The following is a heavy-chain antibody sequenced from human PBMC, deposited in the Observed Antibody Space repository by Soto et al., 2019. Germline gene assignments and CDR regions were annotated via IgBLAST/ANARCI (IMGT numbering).Heavy chain of an antibody. V-gene: IGHV3-9*01. Sequence: GGSLRLSCAASGFTFDDYAMHWVRQAPGKGLEWVSGISWNSGSIGYADSVKGRFTISRDNAKNSLYLQMNSLRAEDTALYYCAKVAGYSSSWDYYYYMDVWGKGTTVTVSS. D-gene: IGHD6-13*01. CDR1: GFTFDDYA. CDR2: ISWNSGSI. J-gene: IGHJ6*03. CDR3: AKVAGYSSSWDYYYYMDV.